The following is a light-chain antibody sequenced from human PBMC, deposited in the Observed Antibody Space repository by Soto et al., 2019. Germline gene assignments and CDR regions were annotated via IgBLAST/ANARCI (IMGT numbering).Light chain of an antibody. J-gene: IGKJ1*01. V-gene: IGKV3-15*01. CDR3: QQYNNWPWT. CDR1: QSVSSK. CDR2: DAS. Sequence: IVRTPFSGTLFLSPGERVTLSFRASQSVSSKLVWYQRKPGQSPRLLIYDASTRATGMPGRFSGSGSGTEFTLTISSLQSEDFAVYYCQQYNNWPWTFGQGTKVDIK.